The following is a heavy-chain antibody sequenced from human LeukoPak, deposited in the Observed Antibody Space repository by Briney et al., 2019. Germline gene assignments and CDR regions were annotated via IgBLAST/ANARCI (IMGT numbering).Heavy chain of an antibody. J-gene: IGHJ4*02. CDR1: GFTFSSYA. CDR3: ARSIAVAGADDY. CDR2: ISYDGSDK. D-gene: IGHD6-19*01. Sequence: GGSLRLSCAASGFTFSSYAMHWVRQAPGKGLEWVAVISYDGSDKYYADSVKGRFTISRDNSRNTLYLQMNSLRAEDTAVYYCARSIAVAGADDYWGQGTLVTVSS. V-gene: IGHV3-30*04.